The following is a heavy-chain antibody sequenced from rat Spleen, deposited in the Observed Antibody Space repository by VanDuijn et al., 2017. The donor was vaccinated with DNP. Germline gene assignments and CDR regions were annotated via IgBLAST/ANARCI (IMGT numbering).Heavy chain of an antibody. CDR2: IRYDGGCT. V-gene: IGHV5-20*01. CDR1: GFTFSDYY. CDR3: ATPLTGRA. D-gene: IGHD5-1*01. J-gene: IGHJ3*01. Sequence: EVQLVETGGGLVQPGRSLKLSCVASGFTFSDYYMAWVRQAPTRDLVWLAYIRYDGGCTQYADSVKDRFTISRDNAKIPLYLQMDSLRSEDTATYYCATPLTGRAWGQGTLVTVSS.